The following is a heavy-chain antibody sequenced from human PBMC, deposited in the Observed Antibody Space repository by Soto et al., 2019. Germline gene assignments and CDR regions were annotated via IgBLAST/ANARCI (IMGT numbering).Heavy chain of an antibody. CDR2: INPNSGGT. CDR1: GYAFTGYY. V-gene: IGHV1-2*04. J-gene: IGHJ6*04. D-gene: IGHD5-18*01. CDR3: ARSWGRWIQLWLRGRDSGMHV. Sequence: ASVKVSCKASGYAFTGYYMHWVRQAPGQGLEWMGWINPNSGGTNYAQKFQGWVTMTRDTSISTAYMELSRLRSDDTAVYYCARSWGRWIQLWLRGRDSGMHVWGKGTTVTVSX.